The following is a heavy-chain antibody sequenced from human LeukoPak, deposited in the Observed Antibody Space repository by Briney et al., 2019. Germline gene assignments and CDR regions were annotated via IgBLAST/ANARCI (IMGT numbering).Heavy chain of an antibody. CDR1: GGSFGGYY. J-gene: IGHJ4*02. D-gene: IGHD4-17*01. CDR2: INHSGNT. V-gene: IGHV4-34*01. Sequence: PSETLSLTCAVYGGSFGGYYWHWFRQPPGKGLEWIGEINHSGNTKYNPSLKSRVTISLDTSNNQFSLKLSSVTAADTAVYYCARWETVTSSDYWGQGTLVTVSS. CDR3: ARWETVTSSDY.